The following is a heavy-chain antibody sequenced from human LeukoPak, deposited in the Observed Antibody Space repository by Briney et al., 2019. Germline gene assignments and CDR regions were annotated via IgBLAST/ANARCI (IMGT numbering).Heavy chain of an antibody. CDR3: ARANRVVPAAIRRSGAFDI. Sequence: GGSLRLSCAASGFTFSSYSMNWVRQAPGKGLEWVSSISSSSSYIYYADSVKGRFTISRDNAKNSLYLQMNSLRAEDTAVYYCARANRVVPAAIRRSGAFDIWGQGTIVTVSS. D-gene: IGHD2-2*02. V-gene: IGHV3-21*01. J-gene: IGHJ3*02. CDR1: GFTFSSYS. CDR2: ISSSSSYI.